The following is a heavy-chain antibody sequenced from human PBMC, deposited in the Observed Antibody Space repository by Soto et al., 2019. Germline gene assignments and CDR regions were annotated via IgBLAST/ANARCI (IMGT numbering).Heavy chain of an antibody. Sequence: EVQLVESGGGLVQPGRSLRLSCAASGFTFDAYAMHWFRQAPWKGLEWFSGISWNSGSIGYADSVKGRFTISRDNAKNSLYLQMNSLRAEDTALYYCAKANREYSGYDLSQDFDYWGQGPLVTVSS. CDR1: GFTFDAYA. CDR3: AKANREYSGYDLSQDFDY. CDR2: ISWNSGSI. D-gene: IGHD5-12*01. J-gene: IGHJ4*02. V-gene: IGHV3-9*01.